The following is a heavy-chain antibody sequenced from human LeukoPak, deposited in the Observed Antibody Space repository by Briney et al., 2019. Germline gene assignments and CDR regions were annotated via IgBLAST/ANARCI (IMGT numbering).Heavy chain of an antibody. CDR2: IYYSGST. CDR1: GGSISSSSYY. J-gene: IGHJ6*03. Sequence: SETLSLTCTVSGGSISSSSYYWGWIRQPPGKGLEWIGSIYYSGSTNYNPSLKSRVTISVDTSKNQFSLKLSSVTAADTAVYYCARGVAGIRNYYYYYMDVWGKGTAVTISS. CDR3: ARGVAGIRNYYYYYMDV. D-gene: IGHD6-19*01. V-gene: IGHV4-39*07.